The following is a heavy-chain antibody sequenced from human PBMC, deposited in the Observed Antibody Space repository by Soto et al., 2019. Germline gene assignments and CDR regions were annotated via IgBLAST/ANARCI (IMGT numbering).Heavy chain of an antibody. CDR2: IKQDGSEK. V-gene: IGHV3-7*01. CDR3: ARDRYSYGLYDAFDI. J-gene: IGHJ3*02. CDR1: GFTFSSYW. D-gene: IGHD5-18*01. Sequence: GGSLRLSCAASGFTFSSYWMSWVRQAPGKGLEWVANIKQDGSEKYYVDSVKGRFTISRDNAKNSLYLQMNSLRAEDTAVYYCARDRYSYGLYDAFDIWGQGTMVTVSS.